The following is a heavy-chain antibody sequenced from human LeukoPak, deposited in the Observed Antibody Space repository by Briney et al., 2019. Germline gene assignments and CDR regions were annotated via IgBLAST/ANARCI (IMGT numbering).Heavy chain of an antibody. CDR3: ARPNWNDLHFDY. J-gene: IGHJ4*02. V-gene: IGHV4-4*07. CDR2: IYTSGST. Sequence: PSETLSLTCTVSGASISSYSWSWIRQPAGKGLEWIGCIYTSGSTNYNPSLKSRVTMSVDTSKNQFSLKLSSVTAADTAVYYCARPNWNDLHFDYWGQGTLVTVSS. D-gene: IGHD1-1*01. CDR1: GASISSYS.